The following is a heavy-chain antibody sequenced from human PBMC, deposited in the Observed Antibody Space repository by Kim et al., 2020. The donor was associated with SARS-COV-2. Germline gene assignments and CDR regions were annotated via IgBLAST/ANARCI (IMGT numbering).Heavy chain of an antibody. Sequence: RFTISRDNSKNTLYLQMNSLRAEDTAVYYCAKRELLWFGESYYYYYGMDVWGQGTTVTVSS. CDR3: AKRELLWFGESYYYYYGMDV. V-gene: IGHV3-23*01. D-gene: IGHD3-10*01. J-gene: IGHJ6*02.